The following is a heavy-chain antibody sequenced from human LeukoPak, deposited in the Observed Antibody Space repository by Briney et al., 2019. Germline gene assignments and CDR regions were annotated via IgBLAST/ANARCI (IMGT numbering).Heavy chain of an antibody. J-gene: IGHJ4*02. Sequence: QAGGSLRLSCVASGFSVGTKYMSWVRQAPGKGLEWVSVIYGGDSTYYADSVKGRFTISRDTSKNTVYLQMNSLSAEDTAVYYCARSTVATGRGVDYWGQGTLVTVSS. D-gene: IGHD5-12*01. CDR2: IYGGDST. CDR3: ARSTVATGRGVDY. V-gene: IGHV3-53*01. CDR1: GFSVGTKY.